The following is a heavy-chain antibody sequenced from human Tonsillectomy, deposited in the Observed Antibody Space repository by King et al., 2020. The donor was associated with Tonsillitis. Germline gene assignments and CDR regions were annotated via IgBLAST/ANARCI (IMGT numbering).Heavy chain of an antibody. CDR3: ARGVDEWGTDY. CDR2: ISYDGINK. D-gene: IGHD3-16*01. J-gene: IGHJ4*02. Sequence: VQLVESGGGVVQPGRSLRLSCAASGFTFSNYPMHLVRQAPGKGLEWGAVISYDGINKYFADSVKGRFTISRDNSQNTMYLQVTSLRVEDTAVYYCARGVDEWGTDYWGQGTLVTVSS. V-gene: IGHV3-30*01. CDR1: GFTFSNYP.